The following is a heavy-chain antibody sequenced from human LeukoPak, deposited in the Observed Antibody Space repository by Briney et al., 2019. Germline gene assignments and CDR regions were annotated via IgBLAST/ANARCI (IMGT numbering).Heavy chain of an antibody. CDR3: ARVSWDSSTWYYLDY. J-gene: IGHJ4*02. D-gene: IGHD6-13*01. V-gene: IGHV3-7*01. Sequence: PGGSLRLSCAASGFTFSSYWMTWVRQAPGKGLEWVANIKQDGSEKYYVDSLKGRITISRDNAKNSLYLQMNSLRAEDTAVYYCARVSWDSSTWYYLDYWGQETQVTVSS. CDR2: IKQDGSEK. CDR1: GFTFSSYW.